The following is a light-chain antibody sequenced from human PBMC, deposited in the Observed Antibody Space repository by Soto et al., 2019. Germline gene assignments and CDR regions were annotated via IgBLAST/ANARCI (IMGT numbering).Light chain of an antibody. J-gene: IGKJ4*01. CDR2: DAT. CDR1: QSITSW. V-gene: IGKV1-5*01. CDR3: HQYNSYTGT. Sequence: DLQLTQSPSTLSAPLGDRLTITCLDSQSITSWLAWYQQKPGKAPKLLIYDATSLESGVPSRFSGSGSGTEFPLTISSLQHDDFATYYCHQYNSYTGTFGGGTKVDIK.